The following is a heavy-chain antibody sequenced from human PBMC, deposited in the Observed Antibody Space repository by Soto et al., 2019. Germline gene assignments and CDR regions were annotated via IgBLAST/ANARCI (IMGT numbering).Heavy chain of an antibody. Sequence: PGESLKISCKGSGYSFTTHWIGWVRQMPGKGLEWMGVIYPGDSDTKYSPSFQGQVTISADKSISTAYLQWSSLKASDTAMYYCARLKRDGYNYSPLYYWGQGTLVTVSS. CDR1: GYSFTTHW. CDR2: IYPGDSDT. CDR3: ARLKRDGYNYSPLYY. V-gene: IGHV5-51*01. D-gene: IGHD5-12*01. J-gene: IGHJ4*02.